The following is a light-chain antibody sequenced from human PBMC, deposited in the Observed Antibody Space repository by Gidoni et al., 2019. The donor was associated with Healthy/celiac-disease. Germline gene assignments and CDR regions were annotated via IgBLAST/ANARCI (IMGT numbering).Light chain of an antibody. J-gene: IGKJ3*01. CDR2: AAS. CDR1: QSISSY. CDR3: QQSYSTPHT. Sequence: DIQMTQSPSSLSASVGDRVTITCRASQSISSYLNWYQQKPGKAPKLLIYAASSLQSGVPSRFSGSGSGTYFTLTISSLQPEDFATYYCQQSYSTPHTFGPGTKVDIK. V-gene: IGKV1-39*01.